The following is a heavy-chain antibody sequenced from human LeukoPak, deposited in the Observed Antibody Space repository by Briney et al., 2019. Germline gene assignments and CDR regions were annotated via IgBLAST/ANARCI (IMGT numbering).Heavy chain of an antibody. D-gene: IGHD1-1*01. Sequence: LVASVKVSCKASGYTFTGYYMHWVRQAPGQGLEWMGWINPNSGGTNYAQKLQGRVTMTTDTSTSTAYMELRSLRSDDTAVYYCATQEVRRRRGDPTFDYWGQGTLVTVSS. V-gene: IGHV1-2*03. CDR1: GYTFTGYY. CDR2: INPNSGGT. J-gene: IGHJ4*02. CDR3: ATQEVRRRRGDPTFDY.